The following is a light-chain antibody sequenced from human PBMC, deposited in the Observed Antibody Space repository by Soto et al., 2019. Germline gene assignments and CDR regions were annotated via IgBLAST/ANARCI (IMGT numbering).Light chain of an antibody. CDR1: SGHSHYI. Sequence: QLVLTQSSSASASLGSSVKLTCTLSSGHSHYIIAWHQQQTGKAPRYLMKLEGGGKYSKGSGVPDRFSGSSSGADRYHTISNLRFEDEADYYCETWDSSLGVFGGGTKLTVL. CDR3: ETWDSSLGV. V-gene: IGLV4-60*02. J-gene: IGLJ3*02. CDR2: LEGGGKY.